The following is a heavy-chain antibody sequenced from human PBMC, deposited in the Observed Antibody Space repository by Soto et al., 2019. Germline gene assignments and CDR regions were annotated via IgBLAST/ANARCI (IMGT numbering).Heavy chain of an antibody. CDR2: ISFDGSTE. CDR1: GVTFISYG. V-gene: IGHV3-30-3*01. J-gene: IGHJ6*02. CDR3: ARSRHGSGSYTHFYYGLDV. D-gene: IGHD3-10*01. Sequence: GGSLRRSCAGSGVTFISYGMHWVRQATGKGLEWVAVISFDGSTEYYADSVKGRFTISRDNSKNTVYLQMNSLRSEDTAVYYCARSRHGSGSYTHFYYGLDVWGQGTTVTVSS.